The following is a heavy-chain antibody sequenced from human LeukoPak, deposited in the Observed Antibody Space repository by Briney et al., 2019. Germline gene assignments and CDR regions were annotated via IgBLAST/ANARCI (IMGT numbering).Heavy chain of an antibody. D-gene: IGHD3-3*01. CDR2: INQDGSQR. CDR3: TSDSSWSFRD. V-gene: IGHV3-7*01. J-gene: IGHJ1*01. Sequence: PGGSLRLSCAGSGFSFSRNWMSWIRQAPGKGLEWVANINQDGSQRNYVDSVRGRFTISRDNAEISLYLQTSTVGDEDAAVYDCTSDSSWSFRDWGQGTLVTVSS. CDR1: GFSFSRNW.